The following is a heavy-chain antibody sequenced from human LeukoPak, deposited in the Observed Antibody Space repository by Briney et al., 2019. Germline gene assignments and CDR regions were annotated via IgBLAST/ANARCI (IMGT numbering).Heavy chain of an antibody. J-gene: IGHJ4*02. CDR2: IKQDGSEK. D-gene: IGHD5-18*01. Sequence: GGSLRLSCAASGFSFSTYYMSWVRQAPGKGLEWVANIKQDGSEKYYVDSVKGRFTISRDNSKNTLYLQMNSLRAEDTAVYYCAKEGRWDTLASYFDYWGQGTLVTVSS. CDR1: GFSFSTYY. CDR3: AKEGRWDTLASYFDY. V-gene: IGHV3-7*03.